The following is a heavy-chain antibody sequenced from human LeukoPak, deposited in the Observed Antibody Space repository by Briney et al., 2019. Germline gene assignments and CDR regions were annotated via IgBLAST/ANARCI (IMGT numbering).Heavy chain of an antibody. V-gene: IGHV3-7*01. CDR2: IKQDGSER. CDR1: GFTFRSFW. J-gene: IGHJ6*03. CDR3: AREPYYYYYYMDV. Sequence: PGGSLRLSCAASGFTFRSFWMSWVRQAPGKGLEWVANIKQDGSERDYMDSVKGRFTISRDNAKNSLYLRLSSLRAEDTAVYYCAREPYYYYYYMDVWDKGTTVTVSS.